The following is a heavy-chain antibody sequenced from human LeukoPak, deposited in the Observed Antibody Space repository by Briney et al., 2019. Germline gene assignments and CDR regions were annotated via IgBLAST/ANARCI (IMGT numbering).Heavy chain of an antibody. D-gene: IGHD6-19*01. CDR1: DDSITMYY. J-gene: IGHJ3*02. V-gene: IGHV4-59*05. Sequence: SETLSLTCSVSDDSITMYYWTWIRQPPGKGLEWIGSIYYSGSTYYNPSLKSRVTISVDTSKNQFSLKLSSVTAADTAVYYCARHKYSSGWPPEGAFDIWGQGTMVTVSS. CDR2: IYYSGST. CDR3: ARHKYSSGWPPEGAFDI.